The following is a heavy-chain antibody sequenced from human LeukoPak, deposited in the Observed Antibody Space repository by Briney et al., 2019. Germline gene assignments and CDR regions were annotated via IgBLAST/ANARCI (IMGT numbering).Heavy chain of an antibody. J-gene: IGHJ3*01. D-gene: IGHD2-21*02. V-gene: IGHV3-48*02. CDR1: GFTFSDYN. CDR2: ISYTSAAI. CDR3: ARRGDSMSDAFDF. Sequence: GGSLRLSCAASGFTFSDYNMNWVRQAPGKGLEWVSYISYTSAAIFYAGSVKGRFTISRDNARNSLYLQMSSLRDDDTAVYYCARRGDSMSDAFDFWGQGTMVTVSS.